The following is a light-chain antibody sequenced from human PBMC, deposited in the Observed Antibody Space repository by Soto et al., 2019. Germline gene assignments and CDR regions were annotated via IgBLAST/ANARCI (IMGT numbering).Light chain of an antibody. CDR1: QSVSSSH. CDR3: QHYGSSLFT. CDR2: GAS. Sequence: EIVLTQCPGTLSWSPGERSTLSGRASQSVSSSHLAWYQQKPGQAPRLLIYGASSRATGIPDRFSGRGSGTDFTLTISRLEPEDFAVYFCQHYGSSLFTFGQGTRLEV. V-gene: IGKV3-20*01. J-gene: IGKJ5*01.